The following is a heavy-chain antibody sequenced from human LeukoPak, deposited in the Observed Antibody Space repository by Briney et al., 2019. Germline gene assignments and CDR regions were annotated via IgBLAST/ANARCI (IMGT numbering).Heavy chain of an antibody. J-gene: IGHJ5*02. D-gene: IGHD2-15*01. CDR3: AKSRLVVVASWFDP. V-gene: IGHV3-23*01. CDR1: GFTFSSYG. CDR2: ISGSGGST. Sequence: PGGSLRLSCVVSGFTFSSYGMSWVRQAPGKGLEWVSAISGSGGSTYYADSVKGRFTISRDNSKNTLYLQMNSLRAEDTAVYYCAKSRLVVVASWFDPWGQGTLVTVSS.